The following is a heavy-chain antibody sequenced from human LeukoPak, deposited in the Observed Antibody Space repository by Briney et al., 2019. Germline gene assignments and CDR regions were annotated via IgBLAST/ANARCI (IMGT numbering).Heavy chain of an antibody. D-gene: IGHD3-3*01. J-gene: IGHJ4*02. CDR3: AKDVGFLEWLVCFDY. CDR2: ISGSGGST. Sequence: GGSLRLSCAATGFTFSSYAMSWVRQAPGKGLAWVSGISGSGGSTYYAVSVKGRFTISRDNSKNTLYLQMNGLRAEDTALYYCAKDVGFLEWLVCFDYWGQGTLVTVSS. CDR1: GFTFSSYA. V-gene: IGHV3-23*01.